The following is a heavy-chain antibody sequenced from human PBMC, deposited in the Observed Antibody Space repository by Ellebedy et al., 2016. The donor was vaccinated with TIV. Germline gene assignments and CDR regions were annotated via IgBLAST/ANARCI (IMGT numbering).Heavy chain of an antibody. CDR2: IKSKTDGGTT. V-gene: IGHV3-15*01. CDR1: GFTFSNAW. CDR3: TNDLTSGFDP. Sequence: GESLKISXAASGFTFSNAWMSWVRQAPGKGLEWVGRIKSKTDGGTTDYAAPVKGRFTISRDDSKNTLYLQMNSLKTEDTAVYYCTNDLTSGFDPWGQGTLVTVSS. J-gene: IGHJ5*02. D-gene: IGHD1-1*01.